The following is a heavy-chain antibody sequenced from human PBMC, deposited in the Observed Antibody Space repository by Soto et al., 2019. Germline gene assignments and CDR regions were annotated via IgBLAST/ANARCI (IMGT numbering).Heavy chain of an antibody. D-gene: IGHD3-3*01. J-gene: IGHJ4*02. CDR1: GFAFSSYA. CDR2: ITGGGGGT. V-gene: IGHV3-23*01. Sequence: GGSLRLSCAASGFAFSSYAMSWVRQAPGRGLEWVSAITGGGGGTYYADSVKGRFTISRDNSKNTLYLQMNSLRAEDTAVYYCAKDPRFLISYYFDYWGQGTLVTVSS. CDR3: AKDPRFLISYYFDY.